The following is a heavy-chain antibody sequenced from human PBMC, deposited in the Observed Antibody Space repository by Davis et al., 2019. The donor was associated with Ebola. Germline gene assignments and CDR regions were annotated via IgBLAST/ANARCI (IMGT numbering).Heavy chain of an antibody. CDR2: ISYGGST. V-gene: IGHV4-39*01. CDR1: GGSISSSSDY. D-gene: IGHD3-3*01. CDR3: ARKVWSLTTFGVVTYVHFFDD. J-gene: IGHJ4*02. Sequence: PSETLSLTCTVSGGSISSSSDYWDWIRQPPGKGLEWIGSISYGGSTYYNPSLKSRVTISVDTSKNQFSLRLSSVTAADTAVYYCARKVWSLTTFGVVTYVHFFDDWGQGILVTVSS.